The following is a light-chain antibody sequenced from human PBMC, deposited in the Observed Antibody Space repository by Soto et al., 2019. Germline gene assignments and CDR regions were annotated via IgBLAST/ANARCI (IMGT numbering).Light chain of an antibody. V-gene: IGLV1-47*01. CDR2: RNY. Sequence: QSVLTQTPSVSGTPGQRVTISCSGSSSNIGNNYVYWYQQFPGTAPKLLIYRNYHRPSGVPDRFSASKSGTSASLAISGLRSEDEADYYCSTWDDNLRVLFGGGTKVTVL. CDR1: SSNIGNNY. J-gene: IGLJ2*01. CDR3: STWDDNLRVL.